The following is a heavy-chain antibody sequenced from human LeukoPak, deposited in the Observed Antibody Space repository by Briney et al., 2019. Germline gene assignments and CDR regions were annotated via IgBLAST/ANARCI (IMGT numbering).Heavy chain of an antibody. J-gene: IGHJ5*02. D-gene: IGHD2-8*01. V-gene: IGHV3-66*04. CDR3: ARHFVPPYAWFDP. CDR1: GFTVSSNY. Sequence: PGGSLRLSCAASGFTVSSNYMSWVRQAPGKGLEWVSAIYSGDSTYYADSVKGRFTISRDNSKNTLYLQMNSLRAEDTAVYYCARHFVPPYAWFDPWGQGTLVTVSS. CDR2: IYSGDST.